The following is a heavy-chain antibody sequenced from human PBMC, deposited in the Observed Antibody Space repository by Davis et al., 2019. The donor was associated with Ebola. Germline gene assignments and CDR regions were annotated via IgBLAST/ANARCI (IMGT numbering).Heavy chain of an antibody. CDR1: GYTFTSYY. CDR3: RAVVADDGFDV. V-gene: IGHV1-46*01. CDR2: INPSGGST. J-gene: IGHJ3*01. D-gene: IGHD2-15*01. Sequence: ASVKVSCKASGYTFTSYYMHWVRQAPGQGLEWMGIINPSGGSTSYAQKFQGRVTITADKSTSTAYMELITLRAEDTALYYCRAVVADDGFDVRGRGTMVTVAS.